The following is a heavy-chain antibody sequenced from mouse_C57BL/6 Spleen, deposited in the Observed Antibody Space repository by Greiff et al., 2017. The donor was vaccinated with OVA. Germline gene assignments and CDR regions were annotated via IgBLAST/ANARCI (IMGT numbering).Heavy chain of an antibody. D-gene: IGHD3-2*02. V-gene: IGHV1-15*01. J-gene: IGHJ4*01. Sequence: QVQLKQSGADLVRPGASVTLSCTASGYTFTDYEMHWVQQTPVHGLEWIGAIGPDTGGTAYNQKFKGQAILTADNSSRTVYMELRSLTSEDSAVDYCTRWIGTAQATKDYAMDYWGQGTTVTVSS. CDR1: GYTFTDYE. CDR3: TRWIGTAQATKDYAMDY. CDR2: IGPDTGGT.